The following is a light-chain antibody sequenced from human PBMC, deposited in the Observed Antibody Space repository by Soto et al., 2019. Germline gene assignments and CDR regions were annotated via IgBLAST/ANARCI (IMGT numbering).Light chain of an antibody. CDR1: SAHSSNT. CDR2: LEGSGTY. V-gene: IGLV4-60*03. CDR3: ETWDSNSRV. J-gene: IGLJ3*02. Sequence: QPVLTQSSSASASLGSAVKLTCTLGSAHSSNTIAWHQQQPGKAPRYLMKLEGSGTYNKGSGVPDRFSGSSSGADRYLTISNLQSEDEADYYCETWDSNSRVFGGGTKLTVL.